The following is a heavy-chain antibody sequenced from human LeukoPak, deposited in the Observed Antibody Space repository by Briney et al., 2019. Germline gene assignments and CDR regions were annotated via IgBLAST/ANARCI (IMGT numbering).Heavy chain of an antibody. CDR3: ARVAYYYDSSGYYYFDY. CDR1: GGSISSYY. V-gene: IGHV4-59*01. CDR2: IYYSGST. J-gene: IGHJ4*02. D-gene: IGHD3-22*01. Sequence: SETLSLTCTVSGGSISSYYWRWIRQPPGKGLEWIAYIYYSGSTNYNPSLKSRVTISVDTSKNQFSLKLSSVTAADTAVYYCARVAYYYDSSGYYYFDYWGQGTLVTVSS.